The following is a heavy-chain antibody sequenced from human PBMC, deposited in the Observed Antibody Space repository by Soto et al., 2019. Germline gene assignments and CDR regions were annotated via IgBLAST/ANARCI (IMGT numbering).Heavy chain of an antibody. J-gene: IGHJ5*02. D-gene: IGHD3-3*02. CDR2: IFYLGSS. Sequence: SETLSLTCTVSGDSIISSDFYWGWVRQPPGKGLEWIGSIFYLGSSYYNPSLKSRVTMSVDTSKNQFSLRLRSVTAADTALYFCARHSLALRKNNWFDHWGQGIMVTVSS. CDR3: ARHSLALRKNNWFDH. V-gene: IGHV4-39*01. CDR1: GDSIISSDFY.